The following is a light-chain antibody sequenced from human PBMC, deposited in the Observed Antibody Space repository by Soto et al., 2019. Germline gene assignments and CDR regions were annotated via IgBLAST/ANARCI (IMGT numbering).Light chain of an antibody. J-gene: IGKJ1*01. CDR2: GSS. V-gene: IGKV3-15*01. CDR1: QSVNSD. CDR3: QQNDNWPRT. Sequence: ETVMTQSPATLSVSPGERVTLSCRASQSVNSDLAWYQKKAGQAPRLLIYGSSTRATGIPARFSGGGSGTEFTLTISSLQSEDFAVYYCQQNDNWPRTFGQGTEVDI.